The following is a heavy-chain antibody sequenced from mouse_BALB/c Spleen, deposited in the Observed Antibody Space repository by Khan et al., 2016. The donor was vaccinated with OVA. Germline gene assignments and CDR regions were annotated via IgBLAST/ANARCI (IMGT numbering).Heavy chain of an antibody. Sequence: QVQLKESGPGLVWPSQTLSITCTVSGFSLTTYGVHWVRQSPGKGLEWLGVIRSGGNTHNNAAFISRLSITKDNSKSQVFFKINSLQTDDTAMYYCARNSYMYDFTYWGQGTLVTVSA. V-gene: IGHV2-2*01. CDR1: GFSLTTYG. CDR2: IRSGGNT. CDR3: ARNSYMYDFTY. J-gene: IGHJ3*01. D-gene: IGHD2-14*01.